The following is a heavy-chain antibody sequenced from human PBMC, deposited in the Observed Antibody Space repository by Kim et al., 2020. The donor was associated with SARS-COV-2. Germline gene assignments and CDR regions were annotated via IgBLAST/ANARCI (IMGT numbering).Heavy chain of an antibody. CDR2: INRGGNDI. J-gene: IGHJ4*02. V-gene: IGHV3-11*01. CDR1: GFTFSDYY. Sequence: GGSLRLSCAASGFTFSDYYLNWIRQAPGKGLEWISYINRGGNDIDYADSVKGRFTISRDNAKKSLYLEMNSVRAEDTAVYYCARDLGSRAYWGQGTLVTVSS. CDR3: ARDLGSRAY. D-gene: IGHD1-26*01.